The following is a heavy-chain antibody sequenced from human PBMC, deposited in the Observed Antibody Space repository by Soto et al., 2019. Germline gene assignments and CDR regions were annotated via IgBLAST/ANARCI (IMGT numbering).Heavy chain of an antibody. CDR2: IKPDGSQV. J-gene: IGHJ5*01. CDR1: GFTFSNSW. V-gene: IGHV3-7*01. Sequence: GGSLRLSCAASGFTFSNSWMSWVRQAPGKGLEWVANIKPDGSQVYYVDSVKGRFTISRDNAKSSLYLQMNSLRAEDTAVYYCVRADSWGQGTLVTVSS. CDR3: VRADS.